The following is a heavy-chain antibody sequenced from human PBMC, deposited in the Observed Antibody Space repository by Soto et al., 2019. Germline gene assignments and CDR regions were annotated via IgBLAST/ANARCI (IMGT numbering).Heavy chain of an antibody. CDR2: IRDDSSRT. CDR1: GFTFNTFE. J-gene: IGHJ4*02. V-gene: IGHV3-23*01. CDR3: VKGGGLDF. Sequence: EVQLLESGGGLVQPGGSLRLSCAASGFTFNTFEMSWVRQAPGRGLEWVSFIRDDSSRTYYADSVKGRFTISRDNSKYTLYLQMNSLTAEDTAVYAGVKGGGLDFWGQGALVTVSS. D-gene: IGHD3-16*01.